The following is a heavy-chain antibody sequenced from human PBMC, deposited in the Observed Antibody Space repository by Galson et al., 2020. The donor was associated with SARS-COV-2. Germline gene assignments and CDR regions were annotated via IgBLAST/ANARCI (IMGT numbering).Heavy chain of an antibody. CDR1: GFTFSSYA. CDR3: AKEGITMVVVVSGAFDS. J-gene: IGHJ3*02. V-gene: IGHV3-23*01. D-gene: IGHD3-22*01. Sequence: GGSLRLSCAASGFTFSSYAMSWVRQAPGKGLEWVSTISGSGGSTYYADSVKGRFTISRDNSKNTLYLQMNSLRADDTAVYFCAKEGITMVVVVSGAFDSWGQGTMVTVSS. CDR2: ISGSGGST.